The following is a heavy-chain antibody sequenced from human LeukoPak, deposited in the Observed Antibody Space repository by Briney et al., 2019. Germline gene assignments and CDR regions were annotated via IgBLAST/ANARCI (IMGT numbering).Heavy chain of an antibody. D-gene: IGHD3-9*01. CDR1: GGSISSGGYS. V-gene: IGHV4-30-2*01. CDR3: VRVGVTIFPHSAFVI. CDR2: IYHSGST. Sequence: SQTLSLTCAVSGGSISSGGYSWSWIRQPPGKGLEWIGYIYHSGSTYYNPSLKSRFTISVDRSKNQFSLKLSPVTAADTAVYFFVRVGVTIFPHSAFVIWGQGKMVTVSS. J-gene: IGHJ3*02.